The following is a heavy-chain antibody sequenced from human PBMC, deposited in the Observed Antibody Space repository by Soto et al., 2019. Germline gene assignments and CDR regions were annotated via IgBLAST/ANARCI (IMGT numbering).Heavy chain of an antibody. CDR2: ISNSGNTI. CDR3: ARDIDNRDYYYGLDV. Sequence: PGRSLRLSCVASGFVFKNYEMNWVRQAPGKGLEWISYISNSGNTIYVADSMRGRFTISRDNAKNSLFLQMNSLRADDTAVYYCARDIDNRDYYYGLDVWGQGTTVTVSS. V-gene: IGHV3-48*03. J-gene: IGHJ6*02. CDR1: GFVFKNYE. D-gene: IGHD1-20*01.